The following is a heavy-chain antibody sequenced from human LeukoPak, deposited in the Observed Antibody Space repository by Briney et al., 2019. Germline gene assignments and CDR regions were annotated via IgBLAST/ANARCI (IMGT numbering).Heavy chain of an antibody. CDR2: IYHSGST. CDR3: ASPPFPDYCSGGSCYTDDAFDI. D-gene: IGHD2-15*01. J-gene: IGHJ3*02. V-gene: IGHV4-38-2*02. Sequence: PSEALSLTCTVSGYSISSGYYWGWIRQPPGKGLEWIGSIYHSGSTYYNPSLKSRVTISVDTSKNQFSLKLSSVTAADTAVYYCASPPFPDYCSGGSCYTDDAFDIWGQGTMVTVSS. CDR1: GYSISSGYY.